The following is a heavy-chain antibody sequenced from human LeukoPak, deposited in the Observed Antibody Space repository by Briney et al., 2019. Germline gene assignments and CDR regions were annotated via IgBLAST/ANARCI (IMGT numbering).Heavy chain of an antibody. D-gene: IGHD6-19*01. CDR1: GFTFSSYS. Sequence: GGSLRLSCAASGFTFSSYSMNWVRQAPGKGLEWVAVIWYDESMKYYVDSVKGRFTISRDNSKNTLYLQMNSLRAEDTAVYYCARDRLEAVAGDDYLDYWGQGTLVTVSS. J-gene: IGHJ4*02. CDR3: ARDRLEAVAGDDYLDY. CDR2: IWYDESMK. V-gene: IGHV3-33*08.